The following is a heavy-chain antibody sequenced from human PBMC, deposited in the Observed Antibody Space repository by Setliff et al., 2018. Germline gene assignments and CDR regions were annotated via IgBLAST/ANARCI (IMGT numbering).Heavy chain of an antibody. V-gene: IGHV3-23*01. J-gene: IGHJ4*02. CDR1: GFTFSSYA. Sequence: RLSCAASGFTFSSYAMSWVRQAPGKGLEWVSAISGSSGSTFYADSVKGRFTISRDNSKDTLYLQMNSLRAEDTAVYYCAKNYNFWRGYLDYWGQGTLVTVSS. D-gene: IGHD3-3*01. CDR3: AKNYNFWRGYLDY. CDR2: ISGSSGST.